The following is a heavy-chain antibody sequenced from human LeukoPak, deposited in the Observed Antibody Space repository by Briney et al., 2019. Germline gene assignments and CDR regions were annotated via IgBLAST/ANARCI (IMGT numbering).Heavy chain of an antibody. D-gene: IGHD3-22*01. J-gene: IGHJ4*02. V-gene: IGHV3-30*02. CDR1: GFTCSSYG. CDR2: IRYDGSNK. CDR3: AKDGTYYYDSSGYSFDY. Sequence: GGSLRLSCAASGFTCSSYGMHWVRQAPGKGLEWVAFIRYDGSNKYYADSVKGRFTISRDNSKNTLYLQMNSLRAEDTAVYYCAKDGTYYYDSSGYSFDYWGQGTLVTVSS.